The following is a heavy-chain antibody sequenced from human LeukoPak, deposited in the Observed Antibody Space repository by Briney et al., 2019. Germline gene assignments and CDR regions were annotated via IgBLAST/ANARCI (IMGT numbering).Heavy chain of an antibody. CDR1: GFTFSSYG. CDR2: IRQDGSDI. Sequence: GGSLRLSCAASGFTFSSYGMSWVRQAPGKGLEWLANIRQDGSDIYYVDSVKGRFTISRDNAKNSLYLQMNSLRADDTAVYYCARPVAGTFEYWGQGTLVTVSS. CDR3: ARPVAGTFEY. V-gene: IGHV3-7*01. J-gene: IGHJ4*02. D-gene: IGHD6-19*01.